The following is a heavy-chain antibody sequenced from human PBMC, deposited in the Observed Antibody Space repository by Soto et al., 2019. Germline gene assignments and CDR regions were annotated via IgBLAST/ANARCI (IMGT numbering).Heavy chain of an antibody. CDR1: GFSLSTSGVA. CDR3: AHRLAATAFDI. D-gene: IGHD5-12*01. V-gene: IGHV2-5*02. CDR2: IYWDDDK. Sequence: QITLKESGPTLVKPTQTLTLTCTLSGFSLSTSGVAVGWIRQPPGKALEWLALIYWDDDKRYSPSMKGRLTITRYTSKNQVVLIMTNMDPEDTATYSCAHRLAATAFDIWGQGTMVTVSS. J-gene: IGHJ3*02.